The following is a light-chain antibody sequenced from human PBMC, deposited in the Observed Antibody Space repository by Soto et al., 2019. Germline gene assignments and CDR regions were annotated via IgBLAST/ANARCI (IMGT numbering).Light chain of an antibody. Sequence: EIVLTQSPGTLSLSPGERATLSCRASQSVSSTYLAWYQHKLGQAPRLLIYGASSKASGIPDRFSGSGSGTDFTLTISRLEPEDFAVYYCQQYGSSPPTFGQGTKVDIK. CDR1: QSVSSTY. V-gene: IGKV3-20*01. CDR2: GAS. CDR3: QQYGSSPPT. J-gene: IGKJ1*01.